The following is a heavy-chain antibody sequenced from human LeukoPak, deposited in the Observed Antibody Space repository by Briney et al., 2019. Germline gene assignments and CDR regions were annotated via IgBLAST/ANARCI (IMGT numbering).Heavy chain of an antibody. Sequence: VASVKVSCKASGGTFSSYATSWVRQAPGQGLEWMGRIIPILGIANYAQKFQGRVTITADKSTSTAYMELSSLRSEDTAVYYCARGPAAAGIGALYYFDYWGQGTLVTVSS. CDR3: ARGPAAAGIGALYYFDY. J-gene: IGHJ4*02. V-gene: IGHV1-69*04. CDR2: IIPILGIA. D-gene: IGHD6-13*01. CDR1: GGTFSSYA.